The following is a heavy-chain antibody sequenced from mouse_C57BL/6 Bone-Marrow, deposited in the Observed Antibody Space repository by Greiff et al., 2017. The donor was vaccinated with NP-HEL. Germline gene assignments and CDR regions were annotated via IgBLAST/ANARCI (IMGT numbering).Heavy chain of an antibody. V-gene: IGHV1-81*01. CDR1: GYTFTSYG. D-gene: IGHD2-2*01. J-gene: IGHJ3*01. CDR3: ARSGGYDRTWFAY. CDR2: IYPRSGNT. Sequence: VQLVESGAELARPGASVKLSCKASGYTFTSYGISWVKQRTGQGLEWIGEIYPRSGNTYYNEKFKGKATLTADKSSSTASMELRSLTSEDSAVYFCARSGGYDRTWFAYWGQGTLVTVSA.